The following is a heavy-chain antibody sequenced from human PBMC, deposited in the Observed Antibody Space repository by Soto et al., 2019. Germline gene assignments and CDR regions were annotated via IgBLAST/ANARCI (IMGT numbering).Heavy chain of an antibody. Sequence: EVQLVESGGGLVKPGRSLRLSCAASGFTFSSYSMNWVRQAPGKGLEWVSSISSSSSYIYYADSVKGRFTISRDNAKNSLYLQMNSLSAEDTAVYYCARPGRGDGSGWYYFDYWGQGTLVTVSS. D-gene: IGHD6-19*01. CDR1: GFTFSSYS. CDR3: ARPGRGDGSGWYYFDY. V-gene: IGHV3-21*01. J-gene: IGHJ4*02. CDR2: ISSSSSYI.